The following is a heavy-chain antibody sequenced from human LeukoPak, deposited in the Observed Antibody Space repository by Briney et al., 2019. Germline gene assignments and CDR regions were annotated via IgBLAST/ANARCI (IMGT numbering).Heavy chain of an antibody. V-gene: IGHV4-59*01. CDR2: IYYSGST. Sequence: SETLSLTCTDSGGSISSYYWSWIRQPPGEGLGRIGYIYYSGSTNYNPSLKSRVTISVDTSKNQFSLKLSSVTAADTAVYYCARRNDFWSGSFDYWGQGTLVTVSS. J-gene: IGHJ4*02. D-gene: IGHD3-3*01. CDR1: GGSISSYY. CDR3: ARRNDFWSGSFDY.